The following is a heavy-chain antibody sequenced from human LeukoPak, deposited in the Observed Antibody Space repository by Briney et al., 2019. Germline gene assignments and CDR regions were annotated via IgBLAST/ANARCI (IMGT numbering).Heavy chain of an antibody. CDR2: INYSGYT. Sequence: PSETLSPTCTVSGGSISSSTVYWGWIRQPPGKGLEWIGGINYSGYTYYNPSLKSRVTISVDTPKNQFSLKLSSVTAADTAVYYCARPGYYDNSGFNFDYWGQGTLVTVSS. CDR3: ARPGYYDNSGFNFDY. CDR1: GGSISSSTVY. J-gene: IGHJ4*02. V-gene: IGHV4-39*01. D-gene: IGHD3-22*01.